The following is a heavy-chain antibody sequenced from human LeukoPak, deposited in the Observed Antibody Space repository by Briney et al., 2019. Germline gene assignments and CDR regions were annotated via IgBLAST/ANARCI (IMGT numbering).Heavy chain of an antibody. V-gene: IGHV3-7*01. D-gene: IGHD1-26*01. CDR1: GFTFSSYW. CDR2: IRDDGGEI. CDR3: ARDKPRGSYYGSIFDS. J-gene: IGHJ4*02. Sequence: GGSLRLSCEASGFTFSSYWMSWVRQAPGKGLEWVANIRDDGGEIYYVDSVKGRFTISRDNPKSSLFLQMNSLRAEDAAVYYCARDKPRGSYYGSIFDSWGQGTLVTVSS.